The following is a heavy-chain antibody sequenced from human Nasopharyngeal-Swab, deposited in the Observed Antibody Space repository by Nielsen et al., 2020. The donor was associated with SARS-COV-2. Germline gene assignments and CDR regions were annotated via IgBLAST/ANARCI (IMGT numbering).Heavy chain of an antibody. D-gene: IGHD2-2*01. CDR3: ARGLSGVVPAPILGLGPYYYFYYMDV. CDR2: INHSGST. CDR1: GWSFSGYS. V-gene: IGHV4-34*01. Sequence: SETLSLTCAVYGWSFSGYSWTWIRQPPGRGLEWIEEINHSGSTKYNPSLKSRVTISVDTSKSQFSLKLTSVTAADTSVYYCARGLSGVVPAPILGLGPYYYFYYMDVWGKGTTVTVSS. J-gene: IGHJ6*03.